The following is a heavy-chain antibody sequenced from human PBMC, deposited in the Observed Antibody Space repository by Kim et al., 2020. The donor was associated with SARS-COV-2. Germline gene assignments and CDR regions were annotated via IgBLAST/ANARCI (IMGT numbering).Heavy chain of an antibody. J-gene: IGHJ3*01. CDR1: GASMNSGAYY. V-gene: IGHV4-31*03. CDR2: IDKIGIT. Sequence: SETLSLTCSVSGASMNSGAYYWSWIRQHPGKGVEWMGYIDKIGITDYNPSIKSRVTMSLDTSKNHSSLQLTSVTAADTAVYYCARDATYVGVFDVWGQGRLVLVSS. CDR3: ARDATYVGVFDV. D-gene: IGHD2-8*01.